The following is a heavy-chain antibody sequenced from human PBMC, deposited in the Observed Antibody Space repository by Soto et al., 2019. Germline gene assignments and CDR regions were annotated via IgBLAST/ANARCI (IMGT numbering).Heavy chain of an antibody. Sequence: QVQQVESGGGVVQPGRSLRLSCAASGFTFSSYGMHWVRQAPGKGVEWVAVISYDRSNKYYADSVKGRFTIFRDNSKNTLYLQMNRLIDEETAVYYCAKETGHGQQLDGWCQGSLVTV. V-gene: IGHV3-30*18. D-gene: IGHD6-13*01. CDR2: ISYDRSNK. CDR1: GFTFSSYG. CDR3: AKETGHGQQLDG. J-gene: IGHJ4*02.